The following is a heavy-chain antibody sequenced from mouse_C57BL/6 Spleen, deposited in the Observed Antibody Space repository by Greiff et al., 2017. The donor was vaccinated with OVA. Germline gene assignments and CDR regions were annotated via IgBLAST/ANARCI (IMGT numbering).Heavy chain of an antibody. Sequence: QVQLQQSGPELVKPGASVKISCKASGYAFSSSWMNWVKQRPGKGLEWIGRIYPGDGDTNYNGKFKGKATLTADKSSSTAYMQLSSLTSEDSAVYFWASSGSYWDFDVWGTGTTVTVSS. J-gene: IGHJ1*03. CDR3: ASSGSYWDFDV. CDR2: IYPGDGDT. V-gene: IGHV1-82*01. CDR1: GYAFSSSW. D-gene: IGHD1-1*01.